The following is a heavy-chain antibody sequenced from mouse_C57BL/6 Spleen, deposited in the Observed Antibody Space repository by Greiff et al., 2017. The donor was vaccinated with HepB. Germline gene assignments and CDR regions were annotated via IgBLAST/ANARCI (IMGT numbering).Heavy chain of an antibody. CDR3: ARPYYYGSSYVP. Sequence: QVQLQQPGAELVKPGASVKLSCKASGYTFTSYWMQWVKQRPGQGLEWIGEIDPSDSYTNYNQKFKGKATLTVDTSSSTAYMQLSSLTSEDSAVYYCARPYYYGSSYVPWGQGTLVTVSA. CDR1: GYTFTSYW. CDR2: IDPSDSYT. V-gene: IGHV1-50*01. J-gene: IGHJ3*01. D-gene: IGHD1-1*01.